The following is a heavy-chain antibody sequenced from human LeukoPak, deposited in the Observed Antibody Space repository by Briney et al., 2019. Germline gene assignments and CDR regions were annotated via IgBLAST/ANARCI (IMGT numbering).Heavy chain of an antibody. CDR1: GFTFSSYW. CDR3: ARDPQLLWFGELLRYGMDV. V-gene: IGHV3-74*01. CDR2: INSDGSST. J-gene: IGHJ6*02. Sequence: PTGGSLRLSCAASGFTFSSYWMHWVRQAPGKGLVWVSRINSDGSSTSYADSVKGRFTISRDNAKNTLYLQMNSLRAEDTAVYYCARDPQLLWFGELLRYGMDVWGQGTTVTVSS. D-gene: IGHD3-10*01.